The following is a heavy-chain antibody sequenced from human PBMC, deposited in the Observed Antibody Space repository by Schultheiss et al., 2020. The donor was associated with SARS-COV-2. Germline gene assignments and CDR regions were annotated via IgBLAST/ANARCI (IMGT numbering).Heavy chain of an antibody. CDR1: GFSFSDYC. J-gene: IGHJ6*04. CDR2: IRYDGSNK. D-gene: IGHD2-8*02. Sequence: GGSLRLSCAAPGFSFSDYCMSCIRQAPGKGLEWVAFIRYDGSNKYYADSVKGRFTISRDNSKNTLYLQMNSLRAEDTAVYYCAQLVPGPSDVWGKGTTVTVSS. V-gene: IGHV3-30*02. CDR3: AQLVPGPSDV.